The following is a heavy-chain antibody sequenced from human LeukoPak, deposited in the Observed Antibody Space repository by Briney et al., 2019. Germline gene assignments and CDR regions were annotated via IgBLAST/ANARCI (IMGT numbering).Heavy chain of an antibody. CDR1: GFTFSSYA. D-gene: IGHD3-22*01. V-gene: IGHV3-30-3*01. Sequence: GGSQRLSCAASGFTFSSYAMHWVRQAPGKGLEWVAVISYDGSNKYYADSVKGRFTISRDNSKNTLYLQMNSLRAEDTAVYYCASLYYDSDIDYWGQGTLVTVSS. CDR3: ASLYYDSDIDY. J-gene: IGHJ4*02. CDR2: ISYDGSNK.